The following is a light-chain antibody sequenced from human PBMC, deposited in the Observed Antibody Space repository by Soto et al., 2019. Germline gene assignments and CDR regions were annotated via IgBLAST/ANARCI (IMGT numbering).Light chain of an antibody. CDR3: GAWDSSLSAAV. J-gene: IGLJ3*02. CDR1: SSNIVNNY. V-gene: IGLV1-51*02. Sequence: QSVLTQPRSVSAAPGQKVTISCSGSSSNIVNNYVSWYQHLPGTAPKLLMYENNKRPSGIPDRFSGSKSGTSATLGITGLQTGDEADYYCGAWDSSLSAAVFGGGTKLTVL. CDR2: ENN.